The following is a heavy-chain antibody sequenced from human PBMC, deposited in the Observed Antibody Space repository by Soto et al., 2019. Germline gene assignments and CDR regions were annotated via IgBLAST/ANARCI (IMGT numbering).Heavy chain of an antibody. J-gene: IGHJ6*02. V-gene: IGHV1-3*01. Sequence: ASVNVSFKASGYTFTNYAIHWVRQAPGQRLAGMGWIHAGYGSTKYSQKFQGRVTMTRDTSISTAYIELSRLRSDDTAVYYCAVAGFDFWSGDYAGDYYNYAMDVWGQGTTVTVSS. CDR1: GYTFTNYA. CDR2: IHAGYGST. CDR3: AVAGFDFWSGDYAGDYYNYAMDV. D-gene: IGHD3-3*01.